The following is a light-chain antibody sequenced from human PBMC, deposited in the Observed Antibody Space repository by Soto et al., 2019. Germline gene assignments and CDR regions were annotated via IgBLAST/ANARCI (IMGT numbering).Light chain of an antibody. CDR1: SSDVGGYNY. J-gene: IGLJ2*01. CDR2: DVS. CDR3: SSYTGSSTLDVV. V-gene: IGLV2-14*01. Sequence: QSALTQPASVTGSPGQSITISCTGTSSDVGGYNYVSWYQQHPGKAPKLMIYDVSNRPSGASNRFSGSKSGNTASLTISGLQAEDEADYYCSSYTGSSTLDVVFGGGTKLTVL.